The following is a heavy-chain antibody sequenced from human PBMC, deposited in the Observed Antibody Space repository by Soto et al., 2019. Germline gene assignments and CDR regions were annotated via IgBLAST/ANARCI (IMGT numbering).Heavy chain of an antibody. V-gene: IGHV3-23*01. CDR2: ISGSGGST. J-gene: IGHJ3*02. D-gene: IGHD6-13*01. CDR1: GFTFSSYA. CDR3: AKEGGRPIAAAGNEAFDI. Sequence: GGSLRLSCAASGFTFSSYAMSWVRQAPGKGLEWVSAISGSGGSTYYADSVKGRFTISRDNSKNTLYLQMNSLRAADTAVYYCAKEGGRPIAAAGNEAFDIWGQGTMVTVSS.